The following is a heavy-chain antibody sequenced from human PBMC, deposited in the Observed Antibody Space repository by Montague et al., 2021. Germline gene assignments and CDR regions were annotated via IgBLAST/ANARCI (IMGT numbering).Heavy chain of an antibody. D-gene: IGHD2-21*02. CDR3: GREIVVVTAHFYF. J-gene: IGHJ4*02. CDR2: GKT. Sequence: GKTFYNLSVKSRATISLDTSKNQFSLKLTSTTSADTAVYYCGREIVVVTAHFYFWGKGIVVNVSA. V-gene: IGHV4-30-2*05.